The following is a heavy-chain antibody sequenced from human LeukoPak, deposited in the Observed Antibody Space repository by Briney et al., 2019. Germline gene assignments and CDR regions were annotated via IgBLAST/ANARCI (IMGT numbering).Heavy chain of an antibody. J-gene: IGHJ4*02. D-gene: IGHD3-10*01. CDR2: IYWNDDK. CDR1: GFSLSTSGVG. Sequence: SGPTLMQPTQTLTLTCTFSGFSLSTSGVGVGWIRQPPGKALEWLSLIYWNDDKRYSPSLKSRLTITKDTSKNQVVLTMTDMDPVDTATYSCAHRPLKWFGELTFDYWGQGTLVTVSS. V-gene: IGHV2-5*01. CDR3: AHRPLKWFGELTFDY.